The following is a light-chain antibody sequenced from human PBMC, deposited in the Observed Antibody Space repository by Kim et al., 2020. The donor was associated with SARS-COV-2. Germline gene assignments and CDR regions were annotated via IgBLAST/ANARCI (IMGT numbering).Light chain of an antibody. CDR3: AAWDDSLSVLL. J-gene: IGLJ2*01. V-gene: IGLV1-47*01. CDR2: RNN. Sequence: GQMVTVSCSGSSSNIGSNYVYWYPQLPGTAPKLLIYRNNQRPSGVPDRFSGSKSGTSASLAISGLRSEDEADYYCAAWDDSLSVLLFGGGTQLTVL. CDR1: SSNIGSNY.